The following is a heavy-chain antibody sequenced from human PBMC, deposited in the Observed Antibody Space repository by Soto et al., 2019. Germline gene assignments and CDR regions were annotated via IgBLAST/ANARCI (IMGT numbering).Heavy chain of an antibody. J-gene: IGHJ4*02. CDR1: GGSVSSVSYY. CDR2: VYYSGST. V-gene: IGHV4-61*01. CDR3: PSAXSPVTCHEXDN. Sequence: PSETLSLPCTVSGGSVSSVSYYWSWIRQPPGKGLEWIGYVYYSGSTNYNPSLKSRVTMSVDTSKNQFSLKLSSVTAADTAVYYCPSAXSPVTCHEXDNWGQGAXVKVXS.